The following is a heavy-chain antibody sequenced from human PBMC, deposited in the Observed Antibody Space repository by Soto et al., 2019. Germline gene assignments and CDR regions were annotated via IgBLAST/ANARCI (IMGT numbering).Heavy chain of an antibody. J-gene: IGHJ6*03. CDR2: ISSNGGST. Sequence: GGSLRLSCAASGFTFSSYAMHWVRQAPGKGLEYVSAISSNGGSTYYANSVKGRFTISRDNSKNTLYLQMGSLGAEDMAVYYCARDQADCGGDCYSGAPGYYYYYYMDVWGKGTTVTVSS. V-gene: IGHV3-64*01. CDR1: GFTFSSYA. CDR3: ARDQADCGGDCYSGAPGYYYYYYMDV. D-gene: IGHD2-21*01.